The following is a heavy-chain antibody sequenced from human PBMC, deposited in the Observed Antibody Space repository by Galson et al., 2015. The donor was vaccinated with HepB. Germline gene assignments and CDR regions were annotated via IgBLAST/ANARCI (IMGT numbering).Heavy chain of an antibody. CDR3: AKAWGYSYGPNFDY. V-gene: IGHV3-30*18. Sequence: SLRLSCAASGFTFSSYGMHWVRQAPGKGLEWVAVISYDGSNKYYADSVKGRFTISRDNSKNTLYLQMNNLRAEDTAVYYCAKAWGYSYGPNFDYWGQGTLVTVSS. D-gene: IGHD5-18*01. CDR1: GFTFSSYG. J-gene: IGHJ4*02. CDR2: ISYDGSNK.